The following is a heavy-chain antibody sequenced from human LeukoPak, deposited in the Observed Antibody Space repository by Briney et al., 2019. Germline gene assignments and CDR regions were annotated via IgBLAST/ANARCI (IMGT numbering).Heavy chain of an antibody. Sequence: GGSLRLSCAASGFTFSSYSMNWVRQAPGKGLEWVSSISSSSSYIYYADSVKGRFTISRDNAKNSLYLQMNSLRAEDTAVYYCARNRQPGRDSSGYYYAYFQHWGQGTLATVSS. CDR2: ISSSSSYI. D-gene: IGHD3-22*01. CDR3: ARNRQPGRDSSGYYYAYFQH. CDR1: GFTFSSYS. J-gene: IGHJ1*01. V-gene: IGHV3-21*01.